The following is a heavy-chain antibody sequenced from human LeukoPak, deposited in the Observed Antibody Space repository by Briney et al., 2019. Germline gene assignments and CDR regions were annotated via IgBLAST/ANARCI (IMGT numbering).Heavy chain of an antibody. CDR3: ARGGGYYFDY. J-gene: IGHJ4*02. CDR2: ISGSSSHT. Sequence: GGSLRLSCAASESTFSDYYMNWIRQAPGKGLEWLSYISGSSSHTNYADSVKGRFTISRDNAKNSLYLQMSSLRAEDSAVYYCARGGGYYFDYWGQGTLVTVSS. D-gene: IGHD6-13*01. V-gene: IGHV3-11*05. CDR1: ESTFSDYY.